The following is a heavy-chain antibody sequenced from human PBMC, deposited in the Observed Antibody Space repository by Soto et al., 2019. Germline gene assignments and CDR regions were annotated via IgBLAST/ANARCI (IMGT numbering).Heavy chain of an antibody. V-gene: IGHV3-23*01. Sequence: SLRLSCAASGFTFSSYAMSWVRQAPGKGLEWVSAISGSGGSTYYADSVKGRFTISRDNSKNTLYLQMNSLRAEDTAVYYCAKGMKHCTNGVCYYFDYWGQGTLVTVSS. D-gene: IGHD2-8*01. CDR2: ISGSGGST. J-gene: IGHJ4*02. CDR1: GFTFSSYA. CDR3: AKGMKHCTNGVCYYFDY.